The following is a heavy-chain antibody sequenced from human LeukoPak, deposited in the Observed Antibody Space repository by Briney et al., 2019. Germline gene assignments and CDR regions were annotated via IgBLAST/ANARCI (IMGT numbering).Heavy chain of an antibody. CDR3: ARDVDGLGAFDI. CDR2: IYRGGRT. J-gene: IGHJ3*02. Sequence: QPGGSLRLSCAASGFTVTSTYMSWVRQAPGKGLEWVSVIYRGGRTYNADSVKGRFTISRDNSKNTLYLQMNSLRAEDAALYYCARDVDGLGAFDIWGQGTMVTVSS. CDR1: GFTVTSTY. V-gene: IGHV3-66*01. D-gene: IGHD3-10*01.